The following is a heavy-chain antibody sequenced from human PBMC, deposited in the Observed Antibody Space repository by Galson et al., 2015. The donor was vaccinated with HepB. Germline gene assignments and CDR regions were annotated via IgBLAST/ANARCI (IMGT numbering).Heavy chain of an antibody. CDR1: GITFSTYG. CDR2: INSGSSVI. V-gene: IGHV3-48*01. CDR3: VTDPEGSLDFDY. J-gene: IGHJ4*02. Sequence: SLRLSCAVSGITFSTYGMTWIRQAPGKGLEWISHINSGSSVISYADSVKGRFTISGDNAQNAVYLQMNSLRGEDTAVYYCVTDPEGSLDFDYWGQGTLVTVSS.